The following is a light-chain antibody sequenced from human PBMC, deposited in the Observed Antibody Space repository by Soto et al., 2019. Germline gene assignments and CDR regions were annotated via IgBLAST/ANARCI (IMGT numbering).Light chain of an antibody. CDR2: DAS. Sequence: TILTQSPGTLSVSPGETVTLSCRASQSVSANYLAWYQHKPGQAPRLLIYDASTRDTGTPDRLSGSGAGTDIIRTIRRREREDSAGDDGQQDSTARQVTFGGGPKEEIK. V-gene: IGKV3D-20*02. J-gene: IGKJ4*02. CDR3: QQDSTARQVT. CDR1: QSVSANY.